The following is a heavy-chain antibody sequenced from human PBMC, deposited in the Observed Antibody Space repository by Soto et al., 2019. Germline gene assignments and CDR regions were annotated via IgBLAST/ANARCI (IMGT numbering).Heavy chain of an antibody. Sequence: PGGSLRLSCAASGFTFSSYGMHWVRQAPGKGLEWVAVISYDGSNKYYADSVKGRFTISRDNSKNTLYLQMNSLRAEDTAVYYCAKDVSRLRPPGGYYYGMDVWGQGTTVTVSS. V-gene: IGHV3-30*18. CDR3: AKDVSRLRPPGGYYYGMDV. CDR1: GFTFSSYG. CDR2: ISYDGSNK. J-gene: IGHJ6*02. D-gene: IGHD5-12*01.